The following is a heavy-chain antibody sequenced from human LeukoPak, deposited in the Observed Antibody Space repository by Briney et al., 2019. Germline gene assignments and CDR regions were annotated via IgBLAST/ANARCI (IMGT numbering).Heavy chain of an antibody. CDR2: INPYSGAL. V-gene: IGHV1-2*02. Sequence: GASVTVSCQTSAYTFSDFYLNWVRQAPGQGLEWMGWINPYSGALISAQSLQGRLTMTWDTSTGTAYMELTRLTSDDTAVYYCATATVTHTRDPWGQGTLVTVSS. CDR3: ATATVTHTRDP. J-gene: IGHJ5*02. D-gene: IGHD1-1*01. CDR1: AYTFSDFY.